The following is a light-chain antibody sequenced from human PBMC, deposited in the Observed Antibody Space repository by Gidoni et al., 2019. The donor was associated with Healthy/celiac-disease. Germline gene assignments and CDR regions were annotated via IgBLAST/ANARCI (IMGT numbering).Light chain of an antibody. V-gene: IGKV1-39*01. CDR2: AAS. J-gene: IGKJ5*01. CDR3: QPSYSTPIT. CDR1: QSISSY. Sequence: DIQMTQSPSSLSASVGDRVTITCRASQSISSYLNWYQQKPGKAPKLLIYAASSLHSGVPSRFSGRGSGTDFTLTISSPQPEDFATYHCQPSYSTPITFGQGTRLEIK.